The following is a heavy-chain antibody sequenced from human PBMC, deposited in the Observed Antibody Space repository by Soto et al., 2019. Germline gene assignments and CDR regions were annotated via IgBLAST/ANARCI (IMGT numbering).Heavy chain of an antibody. CDR3: ARPYSSPSSLDY. J-gene: IGHJ4*02. D-gene: IGHD6-6*01. Sequence: ASVKVYCKASGYTFTSYAMHWVRQAPGQRLEWMGWINAGNGNTKYSQKFQGRVTITRDTSASTAYMELSSLRSEDTAVYYCARPYSSPSSLDYWGQGTLVTVYS. V-gene: IGHV1-3*01. CDR2: INAGNGNT. CDR1: GYTFTSYA.